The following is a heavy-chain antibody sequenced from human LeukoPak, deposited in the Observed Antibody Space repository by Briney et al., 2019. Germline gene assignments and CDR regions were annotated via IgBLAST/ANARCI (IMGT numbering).Heavy chain of an antibody. CDR1: GFTLTTQY. Sequence: GGSLRLSCAASGFTLTTQYMTWVRQAPGKGVEWVSLIFDGGRTYYTDSGKGRVTVPRHNCKKTRYRTMNSLRAEDTAVYYCARGGRTLIDYGDYVWGQGTLVTVSS. V-gene: IGHV3-53*01. CDR3: ARGGRTLIDYGDYV. CDR2: IFDGGRT. D-gene: IGHD4-17*01. J-gene: IGHJ4*02.